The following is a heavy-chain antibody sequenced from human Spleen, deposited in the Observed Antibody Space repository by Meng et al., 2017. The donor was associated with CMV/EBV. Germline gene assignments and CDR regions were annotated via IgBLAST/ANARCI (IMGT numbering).Heavy chain of an antibody. J-gene: IGHJ4*02. CDR3: ARGYCSGASCYIDD. Sequence: ASVKVSCKASGYTFTGYYMNWERQAPGQGLEWMGWVNANSGAKDYAQKFQGRVTMTRDTSISTAYMELSRLRSDDTAVYYCARGYCSGASCYIDDWGQGTLVTVSS. D-gene: IGHD2-2*02. V-gene: IGHV1-2*02. CDR1: GYTFTGYY. CDR2: VNANSGAK.